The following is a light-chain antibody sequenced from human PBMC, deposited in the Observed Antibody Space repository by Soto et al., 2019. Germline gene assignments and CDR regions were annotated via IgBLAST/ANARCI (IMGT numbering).Light chain of an antibody. CDR3: QHFGGTTFT. V-gene: IGKV3-15*01. Sequence: EIVMTQSPATLSVSPGERASLSCRAIQSVSSNLAWYQQKPGQAPRLLIYGASTRATGIPARFSGSGSGTDFTLTISRLEPEDFAVYYCQHFGGTTFTFGQGTRLEI. J-gene: IGKJ5*01. CDR1: QSVSSN. CDR2: GAS.